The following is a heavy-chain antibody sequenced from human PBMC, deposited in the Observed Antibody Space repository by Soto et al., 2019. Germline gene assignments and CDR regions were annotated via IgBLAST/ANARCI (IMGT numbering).Heavy chain of an antibody. Sequence: QLQLQESGPGLVKPSETLSLTCTVSGGSISSSSYYWGWIRQPPGKGLEWIGSIYYSGSTYYNPSHKIRVTISVDTSKNHFSLKLSSVTAADTAVYYCARHWGPDIVVVPAAMVNYYYYGMDVWGQGTTVTVSS. CDR3: ARHWGPDIVVVPAAMVNYYYYGMDV. J-gene: IGHJ6*02. CDR1: GGSISSSSYY. D-gene: IGHD2-2*01. CDR2: IYYSGST. V-gene: IGHV4-39*01.